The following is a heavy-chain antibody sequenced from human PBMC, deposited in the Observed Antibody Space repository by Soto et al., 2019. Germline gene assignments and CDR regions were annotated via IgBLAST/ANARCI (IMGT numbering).Heavy chain of an antibody. D-gene: IGHD6-19*01. CDR2: ISYSGST. CDR1: GGSISSDSYY. Sequence: SETLSLTCTVSGGSISSDSYYWGWIRQSPEKGLERIASISYSGSTYYNPTLKSRLIISVDTSKSQLSLKLSSVTASDTAVYYCAREGYSSGRAAFDIWGQGTLVT. V-gene: IGHV4-39*02. CDR3: AREGYSSGRAAFDI. J-gene: IGHJ3*02.